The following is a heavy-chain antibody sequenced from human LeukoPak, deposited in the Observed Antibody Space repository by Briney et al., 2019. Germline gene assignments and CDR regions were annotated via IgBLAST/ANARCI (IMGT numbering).Heavy chain of an antibody. D-gene: IGHD3-9*01. CDR1: GFTFSSYS. V-gene: IGHV3-21*01. CDR2: ISSSSSYI. Sequence: GGSLRLSCAASGFTFSSYSMNWVRQAPGKGLEWVSSISSSSSYIYYADSVKGRFTISRDNAKNSLYLQMNSLRAEDTAVYYCARDPEYYDILTGPYWGQGTLVTVSS. J-gene: IGHJ4*02. CDR3: ARDPEYYDILTGPY.